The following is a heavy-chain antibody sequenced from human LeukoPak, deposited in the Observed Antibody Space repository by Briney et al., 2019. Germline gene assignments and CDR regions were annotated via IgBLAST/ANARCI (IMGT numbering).Heavy chain of an antibody. V-gene: IGHV1-69*13. CDR3: ARGERWLQLAGLDY. D-gene: IGHD5-24*01. CDR2: IIPIFDTA. Sequence: SVKVSCKASGGTFSSYTINWVRQAPGQGLEWMGGIIPIFDTAKYAQKFQGRVTITADESTSTAYMELSSLRSEDTAVYYCARGERWLQLAGLDYWGQGTLVTVSS. J-gene: IGHJ4*02. CDR1: GGTFSSYT.